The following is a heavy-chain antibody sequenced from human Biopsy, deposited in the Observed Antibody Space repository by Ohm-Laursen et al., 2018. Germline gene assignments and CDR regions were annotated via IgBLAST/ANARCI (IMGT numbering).Heavy chain of an antibody. J-gene: IGHJ5*02. Sequence: PSDTLSLTCAVYGGSFSGYYLGWIRPTPGEGVGGIGENNQKGSTHYKPSLDSRVAISADTSKNQFSLNLYSVTAADTAVYFCARGLPRIAPMVRGRRTWFDPWGQGTLVTISS. CDR2: NNQKGST. V-gene: IGHV4-34*01. D-gene: IGHD3-10*01. CDR3: ARGLPRIAPMVRGRRTWFDP. CDR1: GGSFSGYY.